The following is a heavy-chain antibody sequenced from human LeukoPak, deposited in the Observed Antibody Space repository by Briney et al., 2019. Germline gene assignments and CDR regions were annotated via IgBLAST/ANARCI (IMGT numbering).Heavy chain of an antibody. Sequence: SETLSLTCSVSGGFNTHYYWSWIRQPPGKGLKWIGYFYHSGSTNYNPSLKSRVTISVDTSKNHFSLKLSSVTAADTAVYYCARGGDDYGGLFDYWGQGTLVTVSS. D-gene: IGHD4-23*01. J-gene: IGHJ4*02. CDR2: FYHSGST. CDR1: GGFNTHYY. CDR3: ARGGDDYGGLFDY. V-gene: IGHV4-59*01.